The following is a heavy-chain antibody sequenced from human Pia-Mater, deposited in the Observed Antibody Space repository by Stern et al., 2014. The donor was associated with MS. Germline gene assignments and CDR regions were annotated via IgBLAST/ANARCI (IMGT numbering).Heavy chain of an antibody. J-gene: IGHJ4*02. Sequence: VQLLESGSDVKKHGASVKLSCKASGYTFTSYFIHWVRQAPGQGLEWVGTINPDGVNTLYAKKFQGRVAMTTDTSTGTVYMELSSLRYDDTAVYYCARVRPLAGSYDSSPLDYWGQGVLVTVSS. CDR2: INPDGVNT. V-gene: IGHV1-46*01. D-gene: IGHD3-22*01. CDR1: GYTFTSYF. CDR3: ARVRPLAGSYDSSPLDY.